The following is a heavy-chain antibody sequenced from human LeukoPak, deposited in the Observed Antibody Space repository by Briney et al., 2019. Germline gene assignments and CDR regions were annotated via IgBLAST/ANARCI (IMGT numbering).Heavy chain of an antibody. Sequence: ASVKVSCKASGGTFSSYAISWVRQAPGQGLEWMGIINPSGGSTSYAQKFQGRVTMTRDTSTSTVYMELSSLRSEDTAVYYCARLKWEQGPYFDYWGQGTLVTVSS. V-gene: IGHV1-46*01. J-gene: IGHJ4*02. CDR1: GGTFSSYA. D-gene: IGHD1-26*01. CDR2: INPSGGST. CDR3: ARLKWEQGPYFDY.